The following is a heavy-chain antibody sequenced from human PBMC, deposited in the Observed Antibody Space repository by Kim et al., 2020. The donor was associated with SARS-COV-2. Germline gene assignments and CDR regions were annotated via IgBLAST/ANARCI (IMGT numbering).Heavy chain of an antibody. D-gene: IGHD3-16*01. CDR2: ISYDGSNK. V-gene: IGHV3-30*04. J-gene: IGHJ3*01. Sequence: GGSLRLSCATSGFTFSSYAMHWVRQAPGKGLEWVAAISYDGSNKYYVDSMKGRFTVSRDNSKNTLYLQMGSLRPEDTAVYYCARGGVFFDNDSFDVWGQGKMVTVSS. CDR1: GFTFSSYA. CDR3: ARGGVFFDNDSFDV.